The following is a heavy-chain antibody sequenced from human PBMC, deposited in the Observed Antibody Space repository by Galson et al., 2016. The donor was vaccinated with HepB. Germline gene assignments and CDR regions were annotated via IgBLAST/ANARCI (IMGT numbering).Heavy chain of an antibody. J-gene: IGHJ4*02. V-gene: IGHV3-23*01. CDR1: GFTFSNYA. Sequence: SLRLSCAASGFTFSNYAMSWVRQAPGKGLEWVSSISASGGSTYYADSVEGRFTFSRDNSKNTLYLQMNSLRAEDTAVYYCAKARYDCADPGKHYFDYWGQGTLVTVSS. CDR2: ISASGGST. D-gene: IGHD3-16*01. CDR3: AKARYDCADPGKHYFDY.